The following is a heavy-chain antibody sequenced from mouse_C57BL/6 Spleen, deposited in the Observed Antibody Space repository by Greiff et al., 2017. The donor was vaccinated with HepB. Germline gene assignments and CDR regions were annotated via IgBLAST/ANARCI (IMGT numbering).Heavy chain of an antibody. J-gene: IGHJ2*01. Sequence: VQLQQSGPELVKPGASVKISCKASGYAFSSSWMNWVKQRPGKGLEWIGRIYPGDGDTNYNGKFKGKATLTADKSSSTAYMQLSSLTSEDSAVYFCARRYYPKRREYYFDYWGQGTTLTVAS. CDR3: ARRYYPKRREYYFDY. CDR1: GYAFSSSW. V-gene: IGHV1-82*01. CDR2: IYPGDGDT. D-gene: IGHD1-1*02.